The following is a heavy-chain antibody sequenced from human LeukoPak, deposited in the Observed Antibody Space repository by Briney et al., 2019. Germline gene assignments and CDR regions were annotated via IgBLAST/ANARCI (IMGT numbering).Heavy chain of an antibody. CDR3: TRDSTTFRFGY. J-gene: IGHJ4*02. D-gene: IGHD2/OR15-2a*01. CDR2: IYGGGST. CDR1: GFTVSSNY. Sequence: GGSLRLSCAASGFTVSSNYMSWVRQAPGKGLEWVSVIYGGGSTYYADSVKGRFTISRDDSKNTLSLQMTNLRAEDTAMYYCTRDSTTFRFGYWGQGALVTVSS. V-gene: IGHV3-53*01.